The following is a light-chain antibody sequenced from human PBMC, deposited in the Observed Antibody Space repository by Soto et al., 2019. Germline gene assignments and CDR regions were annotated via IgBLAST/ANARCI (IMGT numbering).Light chain of an antibody. J-gene: IGLJ2*01. CDR2: EVT. CDR3: SSYRKTTFPHVV. Sequence: QSALTQPPSASGSPGQSVTISCTGTKNDIGADDFVSWYQHHPDKTPKLIIFEVTYRPTGISHRFSASKSGNTASLTISGLEAEDEAFYYCSSYRKTTFPHVVFGGGTKVTVL. V-gene: IGLV2-8*01. CDR1: KNDIGADDF.